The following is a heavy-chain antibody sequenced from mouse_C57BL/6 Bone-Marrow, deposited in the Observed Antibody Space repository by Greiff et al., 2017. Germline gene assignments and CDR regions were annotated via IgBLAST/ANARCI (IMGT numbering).Heavy chain of an antibody. J-gene: IGHJ4*01. Sequence: EVKLVESEGGLVQPGSSMKLSCTASGFTFSDYYMAWVRQVPEKGLEWVANINYDGSSTYYLDSLKSRFIISRDNAKNILYLQMRSLKSEDTATYYCAVTHYAMDYWGQGTSVTVSS. V-gene: IGHV5-16*01. CDR1: GFTFSDYY. CDR2: INYDGSST. CDR3: AVTHYAMDY. D-gene: IGHD2-3*01.